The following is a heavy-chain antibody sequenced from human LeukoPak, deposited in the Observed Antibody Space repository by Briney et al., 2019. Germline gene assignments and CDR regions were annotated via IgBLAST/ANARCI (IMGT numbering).Heavy chain of an antibody. CDR1: GYTLTELS. Sequence: GASVKVSCKVSGYTLTELSMHWVRQAPGKGLEWMGGFDPEDGETIYAQKFQGRVTMTEDTSTDTAYMELSSLRSEDTAVYYCATADQGSYRSSVYYWGQGTLVTVSS. CDR3: ATADQGSYRSSVYY. V-gene: IGHV1-24*01. J-gene: IGHJ4*02. CDR2: FDPEDGET. D-gene: IGHD3-16*02.